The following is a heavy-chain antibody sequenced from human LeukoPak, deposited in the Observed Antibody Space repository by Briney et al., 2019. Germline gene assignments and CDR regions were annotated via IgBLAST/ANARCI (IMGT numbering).Heavy chain of an antibody. V-gene: IGHV3-48*01. CDR2: ISSSSNTI. D-gene: IGHD4-17*01. J-gene: IGHJ4*02. CDR1: GFTFSSYS. Sequence: PGGSLRLSCAASGFTFSSYSMNWVGQAPGKGLEWGSYISSSSNTIYYADSVKGRFTISRDNAKNSLYLQMNSLRAEVTAVYYCEVTTVTTNDYWGQGTLVTVSS. CDR3: EVTTVTTNDY.